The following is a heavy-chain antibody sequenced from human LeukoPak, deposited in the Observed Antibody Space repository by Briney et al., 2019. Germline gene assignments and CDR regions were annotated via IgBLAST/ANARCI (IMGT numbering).Heavy chain of an antibody. CDR3: SRNLRYSRAWYPPGRDV. J-gene: IGHJ6*04. V-gene: IGHV1-18*01. CDR2: ISAYNGNT. CDR1: GYTFSSYG. Sequence: EASVKVSCKASGYTFSSYGIGWVRQAPGQGLEWMGWISAYNGNTNYAQNLQGRVTMTTDTSTSTAYMELRSLRSDDTAVYYCSRNLRYSRAWYPPGRDVGGKGTRVTISA. D-gene: IGHD6-19*01.